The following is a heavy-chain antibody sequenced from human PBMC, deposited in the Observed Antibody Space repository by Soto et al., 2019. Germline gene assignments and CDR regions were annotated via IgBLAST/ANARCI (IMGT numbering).Heavy chain of an antibody. CDR2: IYYSGSS. CDR1: GGSISNYY. J-gene: IGHJ5*02. V-gene: IGHV4-59*12. Sequence: SETLSLTCTVSGGSISNYYWSWIRQPPGKGLEWIGYIYYSGSSNFNPSVKRRLTMSVDTSKNQFSLRLTSVTAADTAVYYCARSVDPWGQGTLVTVS. CDR3: ARSVDP.